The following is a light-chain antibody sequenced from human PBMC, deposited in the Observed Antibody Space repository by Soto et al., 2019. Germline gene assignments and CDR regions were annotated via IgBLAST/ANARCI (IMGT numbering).Light chain of an antibody. CDR2: GAS. CDR3: QQYKNWPL. J-gene: IGKJ5*01. V-gene: IGKV3-15*01. Sequence: MMMTQSPATLSVSAGDRVTLSCRTSHSVNSHVAWYQQKPGQAPRLLLYGASTRATGIPVRFSGSGFGTEFTLTISSLQSEDFAVYYCQQYKNWPLFGQGTRLEIK. CDR1: HSVNSH.